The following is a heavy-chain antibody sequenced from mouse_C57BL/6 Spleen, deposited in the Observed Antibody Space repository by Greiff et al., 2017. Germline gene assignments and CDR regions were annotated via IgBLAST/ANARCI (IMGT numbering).Heavy chain of an antibody. D-gene: IGHD3-1*01. Sequence: VQLQQPGAELVKPEASVKLSCKASGYTFTSYWMHWVKQRPGQGLEWIGMIHPNSGSTNYNEKFKSKATLTVDKSSSTAYMQLSSLTSEDSAVYYCARRANNDYFDYWGQGTTLTVSS. CDR3: ARRANNDYFDY. J-gene: IGHJ2*01. V-gene: IGHV1-64*01. CDR2: IHPNSGST. CDR1: GYTFTSYW.